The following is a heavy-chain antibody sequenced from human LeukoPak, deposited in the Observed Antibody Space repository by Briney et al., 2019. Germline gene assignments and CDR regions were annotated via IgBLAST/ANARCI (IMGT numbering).Heavy chain of an antibody. V-gene: IGHV3-21*01. CDR1: GFTFSSYS. D-gene: IGHD2-2*01. CDR2: ISSSSSYI. CDR3: ASDALYSYCSSTSCYGPNDY. Sequence: GGSLRLSCAASGFTFSSYSKNWVRQGPGKGLELVSSISSSSSYIYYADSVKGRFTISRDNAKNSLYLQMNSLRAEDTAVYYCASDALYSYCSSTSCYGPNDYWGQGTLVTVSS. J-gene: IGHJ4*02.